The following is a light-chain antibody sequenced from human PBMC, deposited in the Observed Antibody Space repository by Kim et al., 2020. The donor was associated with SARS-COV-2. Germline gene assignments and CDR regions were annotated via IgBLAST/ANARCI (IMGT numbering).Light chain of an antibody. CDR2: TNI. J-gene: IGLJ2*01. V-gene: IGLV1-44*01. CDR1: SSNIGSHT. Sequence: GQRVTISCSGSSSNIGSHTVNWYQQLPGAAPKLLIYTNIQRPSGVPDRFSGSRSGTSASLAISGLQSEDEAVYYCAAWDDSLNGVVFGGGTQLNVL. CDR3: AAWDDSLNGVV.